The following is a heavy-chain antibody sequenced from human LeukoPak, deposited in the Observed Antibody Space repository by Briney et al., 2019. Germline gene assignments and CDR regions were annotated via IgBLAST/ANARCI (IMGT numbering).Heavy chain of an antibody. V-gene: IGHV4-31*03. J-gene: IGHJ2*01. D-gene: IGHD3-10*01. CDR3: ARGDGNFDL. CDR1: GGSISRGGYY. Sequence: SSETLSPTCTVSGGSISRGGYYWSWIRQHPGKGLEWIGYISYSGSTYYNPSLKSRVTISVETSKDQFSLMLTSVTAADTAGYYCARGDGNFDLWGCGTLVTVSS. CDR2: ISYSGST.